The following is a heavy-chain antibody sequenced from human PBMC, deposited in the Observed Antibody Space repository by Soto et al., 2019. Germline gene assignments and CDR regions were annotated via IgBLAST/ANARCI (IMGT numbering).Heavy chain of an antibody. CDR2: IYWDDDK. J-gene: IGHJ5*02. CDR3: AHRDTAMVWNWFDP. CDR1: GFSLSTSGVG. Sequence: QITLKESGPTLVKPTQTLTLTCTFSGFSLSTSGVGVGWIRRPPGKALEWLALIYWDDDKRHSPSPKSRLTTAQDTSKSQVVLTMTHMDPVDTATYYCAHRDTAMVWNWFDPWGQGTLVTVSS. D-gene: IGHD5-18*01. V-gene: IGHV2-5*02.